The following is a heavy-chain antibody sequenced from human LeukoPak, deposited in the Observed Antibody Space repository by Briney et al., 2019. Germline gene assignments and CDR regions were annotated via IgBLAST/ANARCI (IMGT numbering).Heavy chain of an antibody. D-gene: IGHD2-2*01. CDR3: ARGQEVIVVVPAAQRTDAFDI. J-gene: IGHJ3*02. Sequence: PGGSLRLSCAASGFTFSSYAMSWVRQAPGKGLEWVSAISGSGGSTYYADSVKGRFTISRDNSKNTLYLQMNSLRAEDTAVYYCARGQEVIVVVPAAQRTDAFDIWGQGTMVTVSS. V-gene: IGHV3-23*01. CDR1: GFTFSSYA. CDR2: ISGSGGST.